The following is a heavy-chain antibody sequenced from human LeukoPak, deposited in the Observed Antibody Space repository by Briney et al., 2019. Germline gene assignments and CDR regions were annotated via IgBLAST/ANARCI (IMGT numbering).Heavy chain of an antibody. CDR3: ARDSTWRLDY. V-gene: IGHV3-33*01. J-gene: IGHJ4*02. Sequence: GGSLRLSCAASGFSFSNYVMNWVRQAPGKGLEWVAVIWDDRITKFYADSVKGRFTISRDNSKDTLYLEMNSLRVEDTAVYFCARDSTWRLDYWGQGTLITVSS. CDR1: GFSFSNYV. CDR2: IWDDRITK. D-gene: IGHD5-12*01.